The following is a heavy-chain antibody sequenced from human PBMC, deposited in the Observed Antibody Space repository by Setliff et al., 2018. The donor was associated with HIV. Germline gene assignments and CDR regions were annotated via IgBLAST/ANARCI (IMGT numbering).Heavy chain of an antibody. J-gene: IGHJ5*02. D-gene: IGHD6-13*01. CDR2: IIPIFGTA. V-gene: IGHV1-69*13. CDR3: ARDGPIAAAGTEGLWFDP. Sequence: SVKVSCKASGGTFSSYAISWVRQAPGQGLEWMGGIIPIFGTANYAQKFQGRVTITADESTSTAYMELSSLRSEDTAVYYCARDGPIAAAGTEGLWFDPWGQGTLVTVSS. CDR1: GGTFSSYA.